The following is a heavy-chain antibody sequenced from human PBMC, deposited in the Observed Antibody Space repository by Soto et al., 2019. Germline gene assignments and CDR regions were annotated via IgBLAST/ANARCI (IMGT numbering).Heavy chain of an antibody. V-gene: IGHV3-66*01. D-gene: IGHD3-22*01. CDR1: GFTVSSNY. J-gene: IGHJ4*02. CDR3: ASESSSGYSFFDY. CDR2: IYSGGST. Sequence: EVQLVESGGDLVQPGGSLRLSCAASGFTVSSNYMSWVRQAPGKGVEWVSVIYSGGSTYYADSVKGRFTISRDNSKNTLYLQMNSLRAEDTAVYYCASESSSGYSFFDYWGQGTLVTVSS.